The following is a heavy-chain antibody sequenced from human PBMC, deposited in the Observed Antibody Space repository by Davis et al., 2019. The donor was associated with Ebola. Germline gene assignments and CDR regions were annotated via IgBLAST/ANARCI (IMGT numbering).Heavy chain of an antibody. Sequence: ASVKVSCKASGYTFISYGISWVRQAPGQGPEWMGWISTFDGKTKYVQKFQGRVTMARDKSTSTVYMELRSLRSDDTAVYYCARGLDFGDYTDYWGQGTLVTVAS. D-gene: IGHD4-17*01. CDR3: ARGLDFGDYTDY. V-gene: IGHV1-18*01. CDR2: ISTFDGKT. J-gene: IGHJ4*02. CDR1: GYTFISYG.